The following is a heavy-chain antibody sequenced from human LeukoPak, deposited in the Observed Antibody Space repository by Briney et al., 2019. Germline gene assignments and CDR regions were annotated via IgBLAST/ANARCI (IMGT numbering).Heavy chain of an antibody. J-gene: IGHJ6*03. CDR2: IRYDGSNK. CDR3: ARYPNEEGYYYYYMDV. V-gene: IGHV3-30*02. CDR1: GFTFSSYG. D-gene: IGHD2-8*01. Sequence: GGSLRLSCAASGFTFSSYGMSWVRQAPGKGLEWVAFIRYDGSNKYYADSVKGRFTISRDNSKNTLYLQMNSLRAEDTAVYYCARYPNEEGYYYYYMDVWGKGTTVTVSS.